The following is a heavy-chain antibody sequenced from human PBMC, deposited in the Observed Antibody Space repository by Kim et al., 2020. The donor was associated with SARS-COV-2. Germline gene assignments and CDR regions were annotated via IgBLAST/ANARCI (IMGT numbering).Heavy chain of an antibody. CDR1: GYSFTSYW. D-gene: IGHD2-2*02. V-gene: IGHV5-51*01. CDR3: ARQDIFCSSTSCYTPRADYYYGMDV. Sequence: GESLKIYCKGSGYSFTSYWIGWVRQMPGKGLEWMGIIYPGDSDTRYSPSFQGQVTISVDKSLSTAYLQWSSLKASDTVMYYCARQDIFCSSTSCYTPRADYYYGMDVWGQGTTVTVSS. J-gene: IGHJ6*02. CDR2: IYPGDSDT.